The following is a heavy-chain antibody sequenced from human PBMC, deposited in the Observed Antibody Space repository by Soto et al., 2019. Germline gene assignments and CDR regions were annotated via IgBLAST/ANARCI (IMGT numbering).Heavy chain of an antibody. CDR3: AKSLYDSSGYQPLGF. D-gene: IGHD3-22*01. Sequence: GGSLRLSCAASGFTFSSYAMTWVRLAPGKGLEWASGISGSSVMTYYADSVKGRFTISRVNSKNTLYLQMNSLRAEDTAVYYCAKSLYDSSGYQPLGFWGQGTLVTVSS. CDR1: GFTFSSYA. V-gene: IGHV3-23*01. J-gene: IGHJ4*02. CDR2: ISGSSVMT.